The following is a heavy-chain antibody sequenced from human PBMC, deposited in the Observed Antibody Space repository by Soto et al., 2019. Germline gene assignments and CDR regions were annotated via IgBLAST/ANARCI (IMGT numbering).Heavy chain of an antibody. CDR2: IYYSGST. Sequence: QVQLQESGPGLVKPSETLSLTCTVSGGSVSSGSYYWSWIRQPPGKGLEWIGYIYYSGSTNYNPSLKSRVTISVDTSKNQFSLKLSSVTAADTAVYYCARDLSGYYYGMDVWGQGTTVIVSS. V-gene: IGHV4-61*01. CDR1: GGSVSSGSYY. J-gene: IGHJ6*02. CDR3: ARDLSGYYYGMDV.